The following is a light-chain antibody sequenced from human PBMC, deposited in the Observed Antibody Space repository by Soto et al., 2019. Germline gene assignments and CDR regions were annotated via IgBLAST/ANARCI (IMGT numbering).Light chain of an antibody. CDR2: INGDGSH. CDR1: SGHSTYG. CDR3: QTWGTDIHVV. V-gene: IGLV4-69*01. Sequence: QPVLTQSPSASASLGASVKVTCTLSSGHSTYGIAWHQQQPEKGPRYLMRINGDGSHAKGDGIPDRFSGSSSGAERYLTISSLQSEDEADYYCQTWGTDIHVVFGGATKLTVL. J-gene: IGLJ2*01.